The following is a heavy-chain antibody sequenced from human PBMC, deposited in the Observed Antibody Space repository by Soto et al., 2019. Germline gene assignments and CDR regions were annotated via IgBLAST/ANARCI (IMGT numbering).Heavy chain of an antibody. D-gene: IGHD3-3*01. CDR2: IYYSGST. V-gene: IGHV4-59*01. J-gene: IGHJ4*02. CDR1: GGSISSYY. Sequence: SETLSLTCTVSGGSISSYYWSWIRQPPGKGLEWIGYIYYSGSTNYNPSLKSRVTISVDTSKNQFSLKLSSVTAADTAVYYCARGIRFLEWLSPYYFDYSGQGTLVTVSS. CDR3: ARGIRFLEWLSPYYFDY.